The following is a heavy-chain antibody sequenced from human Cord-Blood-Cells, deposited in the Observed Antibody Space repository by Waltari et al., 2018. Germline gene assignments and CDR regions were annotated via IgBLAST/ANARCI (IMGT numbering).Heavy chain of an antibody. D-gene: IGHD2-2*01. Sequence: EVQLVESGGGLVKPGGSLRLSCAASGFTFSSYSMNWVRPAPGKGLEWVSSISSSSSYIYYADSVKGRCTISRDNAKNSLYLQMNSLRAEDTAVYYCATSGPDIVVVPAAIDYWGQGTLVTVSS. J-gene: IGHJ4*02. CDR1: GFTFSSYS. CDR2: ISSSSSYI. CDR3: ATSGPDIVVVPAAIDY. V-gene: IGHV3-21*01.